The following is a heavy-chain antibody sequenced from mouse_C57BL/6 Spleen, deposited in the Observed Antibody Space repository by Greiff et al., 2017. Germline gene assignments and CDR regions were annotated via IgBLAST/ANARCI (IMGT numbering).Heavy chain of an antibody. J-gene: IGHJ2*01. Sequence: EVKLMESGEGLVKPGGSLKLSCAASGFTFSSYAMSWVRQTPEKRLEWVAYISSGGDYIYYADTVKGRFTISRDNARNTLYLQMSSLKSEDTAMYYCTREVTTPYFDYWGQGTTLTVSS. D-gene: IGHD2-2*01. CDR3: TREVTTPYFDY. CDR1: GFTFSSYA. CDR2: ISSGGDYI. V-gene: IGHV5-9-1*02.